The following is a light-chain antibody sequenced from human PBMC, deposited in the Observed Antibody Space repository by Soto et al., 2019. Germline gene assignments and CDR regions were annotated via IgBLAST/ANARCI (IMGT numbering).Light chain of an antibody. J-gene: IGKJ5*01. Sequence: EIVLTQSPGTLSLSPGERATLSCKASQSVSSSYLAWYRQKPGQAPRLLIHGASGRATGIPDRFSGSGSGTGFPLTISRLEPEDFAVYYCQQYGSSPSITFGQGTRLAIK. CDR1: QSVSSSY. CDR2: GAS. CDR3: QQYGSSPSIT. V-gene: IGKV3-20*01.